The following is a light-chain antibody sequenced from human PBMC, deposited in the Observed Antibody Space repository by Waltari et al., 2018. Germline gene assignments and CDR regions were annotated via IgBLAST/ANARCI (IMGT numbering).Light chain of an antibody. CDR3: LLHDSLPYT. CDR1: QGVNTY. J-gene: IGKJ2*01. CDR2: AAS. Sequence: DIQMTQSPSSLSASAGDRVTITCRTSQGVNTYLNWYQQKPGKTPKRLIYAASRLESGVPSRCSGSGSGTDFTLTISSLQPVDVATYYCLLHDSLPYTFGQGTKVEIK. V-gene: IGKV1-17*01.